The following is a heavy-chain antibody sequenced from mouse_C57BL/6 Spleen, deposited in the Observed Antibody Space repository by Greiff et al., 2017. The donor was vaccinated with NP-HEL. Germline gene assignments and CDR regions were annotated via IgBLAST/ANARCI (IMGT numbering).Heavy chain of an antibody. V-gene: IGHV1-80*01. CDR3: ARGGWSMHYFDY. D-gene: IGHD2-3*01. J-gene: IGHJ2*01. Sequence: QVQLQQSGAELVKPGASVKISCKASGYAFSSYWMNWVKQRPGKGLEWIGQIYPGDGDTNYNGKFKGKATLTADKYSSTAYMQLSSLTSEDSAVYFCARGGWSMHYFDYWGQGTTLTVSS. CDR1: GYAFSSYW. CDR2: IYPGDGDT.